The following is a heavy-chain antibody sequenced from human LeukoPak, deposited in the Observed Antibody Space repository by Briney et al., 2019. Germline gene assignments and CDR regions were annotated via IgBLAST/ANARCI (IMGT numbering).Heavy chain of an antibody. CDR1: GYTLTELS. CDR3: ATDWNYGGAALDY. D-gene: IGHD1-7*01. CDR2: FDPEDGET. V-gene: IGHV1-24*01. J-gene: IGHJ4*02. Sequence: ASVKVSCKVSGYTLTELSMHWVRQAPGRGLEWRGGFDPEDGETIYAQKFQGRVTMTEDTSTDTAYMELSSLRSEDTAVYYCATDWNYGGAALDYWGQGTLVTVSS.